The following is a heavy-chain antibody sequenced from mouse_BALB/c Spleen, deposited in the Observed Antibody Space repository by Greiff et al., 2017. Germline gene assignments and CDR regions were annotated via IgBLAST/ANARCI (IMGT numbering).Heavy chain of an antibody. V-gene: IGHV1-77*01. Sequence: QVQLQQSGAELARPGASVKLSCKASGYTFTDYYINWVKQRTGQGLEWIGEIYPGSGNTYYNEKFKGKATLTADKSSSTAYMQLSSLTSEDSAVYFCARFRAGNYAMDYWGQGTSVTVSS. J-gene: IGHJ4*01. CDR3: ARFRAGNYAMDY. D-gene: IGHD3-1*01. CDR1: GYTFTDYY. CDR2: IYPGSGNT.